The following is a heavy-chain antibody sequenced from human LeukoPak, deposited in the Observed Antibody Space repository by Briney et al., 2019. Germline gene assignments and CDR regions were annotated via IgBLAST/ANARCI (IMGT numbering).Heavy chain of an antibody. CDR3: ASGLWFGEKGFDP. Sequence: SETLSLTCAVSGYSISSGYYWGWIRPPPGRGQGWIGSIYHSGSTYYNPSLKSRVTISVDTSKNQFSLKLSSVTAADTAVYYCASGLWFGEKGFDPWGQATLVTVSS. J-gene: IGHJ5*02. V-gene: IGHV4-38-2*01. CDR1: GYSISSGYY. CDR2: IYHSGST. D-gene: IGHD3-10*01.